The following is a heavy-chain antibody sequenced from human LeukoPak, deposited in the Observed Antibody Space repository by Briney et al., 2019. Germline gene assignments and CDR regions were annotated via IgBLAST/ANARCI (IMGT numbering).Heavy chain of an antibody. Sequence: SETLSLTCTVSGGSISTYYWSWIRQPPGKGLEWIGYIYYSGSINYNPSLKSRVTISVDTSKNQFSLKLISVTAADTAVYYCARSRRYSYGTTFLDYWGQGTLVTVSS. CDR1: GGSISTYY. D-gene: IGHD5-18*01. CDR3: ARSRRYSYGTTFLDY. V-gene: IGHV4-59*08. CDR2: IYYSGSI. J-gene: IGHJ4*02.